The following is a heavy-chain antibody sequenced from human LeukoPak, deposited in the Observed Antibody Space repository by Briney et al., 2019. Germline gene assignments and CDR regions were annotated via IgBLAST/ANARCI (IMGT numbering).Heavy chain of an antibody. D-gene: IGHD1-7*01. V-gene: IGHV1-8*01. CDR3: ARAPSITGTTPPGY. J-gene: IGHJ4*02. Sequence: ASVKVSCKASGYTFTSYDINWVRQATGQGLESMGWMNPNSGNTGYAQKFQGRVTMTRNTSISTAYMELSSLRSEDTAVYYCARAPSITGTTPPGYWGQGTLVTVSS. CDR1: GYTFTSYD. CDR2: MNPNSGNT.